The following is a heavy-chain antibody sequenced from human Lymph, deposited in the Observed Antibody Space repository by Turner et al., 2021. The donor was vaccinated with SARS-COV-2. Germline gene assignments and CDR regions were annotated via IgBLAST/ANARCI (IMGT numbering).Heavy chain of an antibody. CDR1: GFTFTGYW. Sequence: EVQLVESGGGLVQPGGSLRRSCAASGFTFTGYWMSWVRQAPGKGLEWVANIKHDGSEKYYLDSVKGRFTISRDNAKNSLYLQMNSLRAEDTAVYYCAREDTVMVYDYWGQGSLVTVSS. CDR2: IKHDGSEK. V-gene: IGHV3-7*03. D-gene: IGHD5-18*01. J-gene: IGHJ4*02. CDR3: AREDTVMVYDY.